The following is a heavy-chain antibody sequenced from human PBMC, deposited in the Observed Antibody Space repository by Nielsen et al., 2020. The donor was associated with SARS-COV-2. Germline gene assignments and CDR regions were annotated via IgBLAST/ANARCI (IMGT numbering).Heavy chain of an antibody. V-gene: IGHV1-69*04. CDR3: ATRYCSSTSCSNIIGVDAFDI. Sequence: SVKVSCKASGGTFSSYAISWVRQAPGQGLEWMGRIIPILGIANYAQKFQGRVTITADESTSTAYMELSSLRSEDTAVYYCATRYCSSTSCSNIIGVDAFDIWGQGTTVTVSS. D-gene: IGHD2-2*01. J-gene: IGHJ3*02. CDR2: IIPILGIA. CDR1: GGTFSSYA.